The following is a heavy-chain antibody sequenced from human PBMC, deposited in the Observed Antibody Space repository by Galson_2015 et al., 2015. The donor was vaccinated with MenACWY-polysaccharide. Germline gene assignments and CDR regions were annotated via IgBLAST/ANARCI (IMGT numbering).Heavy chain of an antibody. V-gene: IGHV1-69*04. CDR2: IIPLLDKP. D-gene: IGHD2-8*02. CDR1: GGTFDDHG. CDR3: TRVDCTGRTCYFAF. Sequence: SVKVSCKASGGTFDDHGYTWLRQAPGQGLEWVGRIIPLLDKPNYAQKIQDRITITADKSTRTVYMELSSLGSEDTAVYYCTRVDCTGRTCYFAFWGQGTLVIVSS. J-gene: IGHJ4*02.